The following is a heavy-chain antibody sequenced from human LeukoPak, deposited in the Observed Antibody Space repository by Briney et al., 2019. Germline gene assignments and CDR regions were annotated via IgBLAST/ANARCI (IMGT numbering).Heavy chain of an antibody. CDR3: ARDREWEVFDY. D-gene: IGHD1-26*01. CDR1: GFTFSSYG. Sequence: GGSLRLSFAASGFTFSSYGMHWVRQAPGKGLEWVANIKQDGSEKYYVDSVKGRFTISRDNAKNSLYLQMNSLRADDTAVYYCARDREWEVFDYWGQGTLVTVSS. J-gene: IGHJ4*02. CDR2: IKQDGSEK. V-gene: IGHV3-7*01.